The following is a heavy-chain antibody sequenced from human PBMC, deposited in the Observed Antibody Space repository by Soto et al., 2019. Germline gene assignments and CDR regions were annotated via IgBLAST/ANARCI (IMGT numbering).Heavy chain of an antibody. V-gene: IGHV4-34*01. J-gene: IGHJ4*02. Sequence: QMQLQQWGAGLLKPSETLSLTCAVYGGSFSGYYWSWIRQPPGKGLEWIGEINHSGSTNYNPSLKSRVTISVDTSKNQFSLKLSSVTAADTAVYYCARGLLDTGNGFFDYWGQGTLVTVSS. CDR3: ARGLLDTGNGFFDY. CDR1: GGSFSGYY. D-gene: IGHD2-15*01. CDR2: INHSGST.